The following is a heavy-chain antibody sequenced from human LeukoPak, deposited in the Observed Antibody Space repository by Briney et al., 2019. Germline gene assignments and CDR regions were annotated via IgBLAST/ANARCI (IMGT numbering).Heavy chain of an antibody. J-gene: IGHJ3*02. CDR2: ISGSSVYR. Sequence: GGSLRLPCAATGFTFTNYSIHWVRQAPGKGLEWVSCISGSSVYRYYADSVKGRFTISRDNAKNSLYLQMNSLRAEDTAVYYCARVSVAGSVIDAFDTWGQGTMVTVSS. D-gene: IGHD6-19*01. CDR1: GFTFTNYS. CDR3: ARVSVAGSVIDAFDT. V-gene: IGHV3-21*01.